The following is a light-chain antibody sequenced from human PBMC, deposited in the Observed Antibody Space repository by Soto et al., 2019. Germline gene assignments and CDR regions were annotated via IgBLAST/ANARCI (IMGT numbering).Light chain of an antibody. CDR1: QSINTY. J-gene: IGKJ5*01. CDR3: QQYGSSHT. CDR2: GAS. V-gene: IGKV3-20*01. Sequence: RVLSQSPATLSLSPREGATLSCRASQSINTYLAWYQQKPGQAPRLLIYGASSRATGIPDRFSGSGAGAYFNLTISRLEPADFGVYYCQQYGSSHTVGQGTRLEIK.